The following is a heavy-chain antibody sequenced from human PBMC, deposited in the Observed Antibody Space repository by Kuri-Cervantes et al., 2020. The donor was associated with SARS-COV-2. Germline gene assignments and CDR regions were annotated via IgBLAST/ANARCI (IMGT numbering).Heavy chain of an antibody. J-gene: IGHJ4*02. V-gene: IGHV1-18*01. Sequence: ASVKVSCKASGYTFTSYGISWVRQAPGQGLEWMGWISAYNGNTKYSQKFQGRVTFTSDTSASTAYMELSSLRSEDTAVYYCARRFPYGGIGDLDYWGQGALVTVSS. CDR1: GYTFTSYG. D-gene: IGHD4-23*01. CDR2: ISAYNGNT. CDR3: ARRFPYGGIGDLDY.